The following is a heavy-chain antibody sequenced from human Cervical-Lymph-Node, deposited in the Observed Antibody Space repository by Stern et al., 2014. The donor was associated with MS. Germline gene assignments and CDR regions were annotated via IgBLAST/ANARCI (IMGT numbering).Heavy chain of an antibody. CDR3: AKEGIAVASFDY. J-gene: IGHJ4*02. Sequence: EVQLVASGGDFAQPGGSLRLSCAVSGFTFSLYAMSWVRQAPGKGLEWFSAISGTDSRTYYAATVKGRFTISRDNSKYTLYLQMNNLRAEDTAVYYCAKEGIAVASFDYWGQGTLVTVSS. CDR1: GFTFSLYA. CDR2: ISGTDSRT. D-gene: IGHD6-19*01. V-gene: IGHV3-23*04.